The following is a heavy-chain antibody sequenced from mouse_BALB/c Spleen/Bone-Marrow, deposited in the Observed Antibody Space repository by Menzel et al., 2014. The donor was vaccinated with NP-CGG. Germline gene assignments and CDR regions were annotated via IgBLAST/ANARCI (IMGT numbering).Heavy chain of an antibody. CDR3: AREEGLLRFAY. Sequence: EVMLVESGGGLVQPGGSLRLSCATSGFTFTDYYMSWVRQPPGKALEWLGFIRNKANGYTTEYSASVKGRFTISRDNSLSILYLQMNTLRAEDSATYYCAREEGLLRFAYWGQGTPVTVSA. CDR2: IRNKANGYTT. D-gene: IGHD2-3*01. V-gene: IGHV7-3*02. CDR1: GFTFTDYY. J-gene: IGHJ3*01.